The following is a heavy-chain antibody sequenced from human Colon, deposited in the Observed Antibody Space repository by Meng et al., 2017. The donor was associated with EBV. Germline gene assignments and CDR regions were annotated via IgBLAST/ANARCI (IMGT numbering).Heavy chain of an antibody. CDR2: IDYTGSP. J-gene: IGHJ4*02. CDR3: ARDGNKDGDSDY. V-gene: IGHV4-39*07. D-gene: IGHD4-17*01. CDR1: ARSSTSSDFF. Sequence: PPLQVQGPWLVTVSEAPSLIRTFRARSSTSSDFFWCCIRQPTGKGLERIGNIDYTGSPSYNPSLKSRVTISLDTSKNQFSLKLSSVTAADTAVYFCARDGNKDGDSDYWGQGTLVTVSS.